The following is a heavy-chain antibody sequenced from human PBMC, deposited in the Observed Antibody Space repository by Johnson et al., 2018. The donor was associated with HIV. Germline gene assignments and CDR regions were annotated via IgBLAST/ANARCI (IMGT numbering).Heavy chain of an antibody. CDR3: ARDRSLWFRELWPRDAFDM. V-gene: IGHV3-33*01. CDR1: GFTFSTYG. J-gene: IGHJ3*02. D-gene: IGHD3-10*01. Sequence: QVQLVESGGGVVQPGRSLRLSCAASGFTFSTYGMHWVRQAPGKGLEWVSFIRYDGSNIYYADSVKGRFTISRDNSKNTLYLQMNSLRVADTAVYYCARDRSLWFRELWPRDAFDMWGQGTKITVSS. CDR2: IRYDGSNI.